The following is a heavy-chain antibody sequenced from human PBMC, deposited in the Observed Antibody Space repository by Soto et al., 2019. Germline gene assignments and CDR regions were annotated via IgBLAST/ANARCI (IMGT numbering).Heavy chain of an antibody. CDR1: GGSSSSSNW. V-gene: IGHV4-4*02. Sequence: SETLSLTCAVSGGSSSSSNWWSWVRQPPGKGLEWIGQIYHSGSTNYNPSLKSRVTISVDKSKNQFSLKLSSVTAEDAAVYYCARTPDGGSHLDYWGQGTVVTVS. D-gene: IGHD2-15*01. CDR2: IYHSGST. CDR3: ARTPDGGSHLDY. J-gene: IGHJ4*02.